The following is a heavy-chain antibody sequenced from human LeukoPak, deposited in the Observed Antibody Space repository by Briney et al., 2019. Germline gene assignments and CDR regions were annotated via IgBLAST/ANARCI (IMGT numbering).Heavy chain of an antibody. J-gene: IGHJ6*02. CDR1: GFTFSSYG. Sequence: GGSLRLSCAASGFTFSSYGMHWVRQAPGKGLEWVAVISYDGSNKYYADSVKGRFTTSRDNSKNTLYLQMNSLRAEDTAVYYCAKAGSYYYYYGMDVWGQGTTVTVSS. D-gene: IGHD1-26*01. V-gene: IGHV3-30*18. CDR3: AKAGSYYYYYGMDV. CDR2: ISYDGSNK.